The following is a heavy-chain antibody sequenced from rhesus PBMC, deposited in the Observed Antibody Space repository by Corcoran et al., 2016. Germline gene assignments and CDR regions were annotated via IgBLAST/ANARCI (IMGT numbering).Heavy chain of an antibody. Sequence: EVQLLQSGAEVKRPGESLKISCKTSGYSFTSYWISWVRQMPGKGLEWMGEIDPCDTDTQYNPSFQGQVTISADKSISTASLQWSRLQASDTATYYCAKDGNSKFGLVMVGLDSWGQGVVVTVSS. CDR2: IDPCDTDT. D-gene: IGHD3-3*01. J-gene: IGHJ6*01. CDR3: AKDGNSKFGLVMVGLDS. V-gene: IGHV5-20*01. CDR1: GYSFTSYW.